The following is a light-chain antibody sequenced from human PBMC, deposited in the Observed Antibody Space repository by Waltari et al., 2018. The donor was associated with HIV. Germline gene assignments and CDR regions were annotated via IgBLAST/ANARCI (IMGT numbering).Light chain of an antibody. J-gene: IGLJ2*01. Sequence: QSALTQPAPASGSPGQSITIACTGTLRDIGPSNPVSWYQQYPGSAPKLIIYEVTKSPSVVSVRFSGSKSGNRASLTVAGLKVEDEADYYCCSYAGGRVFVLFGGGTRLTV. CDR1: LRDIGPSNP. CDR3: CSYAGGRVFVL. CDR2: EVT. V-gene: IGLV2-23*02.